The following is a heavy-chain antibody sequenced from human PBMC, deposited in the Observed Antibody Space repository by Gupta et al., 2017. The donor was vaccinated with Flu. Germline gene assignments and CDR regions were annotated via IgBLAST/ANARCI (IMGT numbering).Heavy chain of an antibody. V-gene: IGHV3-33*01. Sequence: QVQLMESGGGVVQPGRSLRLSCVASGFSFSSYGMHWVRQAPGKGLEWVAVIWYDGSRKYYADSVKGRLTISRDNSKNTLYLQMTSLGADDTAVYYCAREWRSTEIFDLRGQVTLVTVS. CDR1: GFSFSSYG. J-gene: IGHJ4*02. CDR3: AREWRSTEIFDL. D-gene: IGHD5/OR15-5a*01. CDR2: IWYDGSRK.